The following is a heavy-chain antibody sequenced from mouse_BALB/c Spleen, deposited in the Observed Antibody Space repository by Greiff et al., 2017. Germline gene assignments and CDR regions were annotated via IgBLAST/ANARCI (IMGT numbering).Heavy chain of an antibody. J-gene: IGHJ4*01. Sequence: QVQLQQSGAELVRPGTSVKISCKASGYAFTNYWLGWVKQRPGHGLEWIGDIYPGSGNTYYNEKFEGKATLTADKSSSTAYMQLSSLTSEDSAVYFCARDYRYDGYAMDYWGQGTSVTVSS. D-gene: IGHD2-14*01. CDR1: GYAFTNYW. CDR2: IYPGSGNT. CDR3: ARDYRYDGYAMDY. V-gene: IGHV1-63*01.